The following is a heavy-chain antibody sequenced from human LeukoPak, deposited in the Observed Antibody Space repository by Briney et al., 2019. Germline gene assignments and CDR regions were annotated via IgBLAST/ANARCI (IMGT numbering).Heavy chain of an antibody. CDR2: IYHSGST. CDR3: ARVTAAGNPYFDY. D-gene: IGHD6-13*01. Sequence: PSGTLSLTCAVSGGSISSSNWWSWVRQPPGKGLEWIGSIYHSGSTYYNPSLKSRVTISVDTSKNQFSLKLSSVTAADTAVYYCARVTAAGNPYFDYWGQGTLVTVSS. J-gene: IGHJ4*02. CDR1: GGSISSSNW. V-gene: IGHV4-4*02.